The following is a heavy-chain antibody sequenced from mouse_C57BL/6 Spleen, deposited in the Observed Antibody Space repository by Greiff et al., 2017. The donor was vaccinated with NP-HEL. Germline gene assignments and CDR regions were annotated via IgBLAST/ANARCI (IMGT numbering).Heavy chain of an antibody. CDR3: ARVSGSRYDYYAMDY. D-gene: IGHD1-1*01. CDR2: INPNNGGT. CDR1: GYTFTDYN. Sequence: VQLQQSGPELVKPGASVKIPCKASGYTFTDYNMDWVKQSHGKSLEWIGDINPNNGGTIYNQKFKGKATLTVDKSSSTAYMELRSLTSEDTAVYYCARVSGSRYDYYAMDYWGQGTSVTVSS. J-gene: IGHJ4*01. V-gene: IGHV1-18*01.